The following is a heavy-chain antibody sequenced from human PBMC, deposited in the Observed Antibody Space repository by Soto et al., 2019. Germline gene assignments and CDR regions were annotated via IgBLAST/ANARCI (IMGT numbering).Heavy chain of an antibody. V-gene: IGHV1-18*01. CDR3: ARPQNDILTDSYTNYFDP. D-gene: IGHD3-9*01. CDR2: ISAYNGNT. CDR1: GFTFSNYG. Sequence: QVQLVQSGAEVKKPWASVKVSCKASGFTFSNYGITWLRQVPGQGLEWMGWISAYNGNTVHAQEYQGRLTMTTDTSTSTAYMELRSLRPDDTAVYYCARPQNDILTDSYTNYFDPWGQGTLVTVSS. J-gene: IGHJ5*02.